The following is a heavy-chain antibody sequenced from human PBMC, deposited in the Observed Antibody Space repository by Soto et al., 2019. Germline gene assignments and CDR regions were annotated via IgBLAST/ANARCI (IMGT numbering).Heavy chain of an antibody. D-gene: IGHD6-6*01. V-gene: IGHV3-21*01. CDR3: ARDSSIAARGYYYGMDV. CDR1: GFTFSSYS. Sequence: PGGSLRLSCAASGFTFSSYSMNRVRQAPGKGLEWVSSISSSSSYIYYADSVKGRFTISRDNAKNSLYLQMNSLRAEDTAVYYCARDSSIAARGYYYGMDVWGQGTKVTV. CDR2: ISSSSSYI. J-gene: IGHJ6*02.